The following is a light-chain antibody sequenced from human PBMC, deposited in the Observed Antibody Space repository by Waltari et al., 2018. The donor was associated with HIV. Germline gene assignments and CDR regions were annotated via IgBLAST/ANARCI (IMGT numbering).Light chain of an antibody. CDR2: RNY. CDR1: TSNIGRSY. J-gene: IGLJ2*01. CDR3: AAWDHDLSAVL. V-gene: IGLV1-47*01. Sequence: QSVLTQAPSTSETPGQRVPISCSGSTSNIGRSYVYWYHQLPGTAPKLLIYRNYQRPSGVPDRFSGSKSGTSASLAISGLRPEDEGDYFCAAWDHDLSAVLFGGGTKLTVL.